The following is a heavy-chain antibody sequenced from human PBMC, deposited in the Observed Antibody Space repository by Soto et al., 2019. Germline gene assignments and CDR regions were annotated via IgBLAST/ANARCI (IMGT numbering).Heavy chain of an antibody. J-gene: IGHJ6*03. CDR2: INAGNGNT. D-gene: IGHD1-1*01. Sequence: ASVKVSCKASGYTFTSYAMHWVRQAPGQRLEWMGWINAGNGNTKYSQKLQSRVTITRDTSASTAHKELSSLRSEDTVVFYCARDGMYNWNVKYYYYMDVWGKGTTVTVSS. V-gene: IGHV1-3*01. CDR1: GYTFTSYA. CDR3: ARDGMYNWNVKYYYYMDV.